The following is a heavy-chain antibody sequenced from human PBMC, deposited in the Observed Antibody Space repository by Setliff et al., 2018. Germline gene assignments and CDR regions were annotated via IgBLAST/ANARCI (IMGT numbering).Heavy chain of an antibody. V-gene: IGHV4-61*09. CDR2: IYTSGST. CDR3: ARAPGRNIRGDY. Sequence: PSETLSLTCTVSGGSISSGSYYWSWIRQPAGKGLEWIGHIYTSGSTNYNPSLKSRVTISVDTSKNQFSLKLKSVTAADTAVYYCARAPGRNIRGDYWGQGTLVTVSS. CDR1: GGSISSGSYY. J-gene: IGHJ4*02. D-gene: IGHD3-10*01.